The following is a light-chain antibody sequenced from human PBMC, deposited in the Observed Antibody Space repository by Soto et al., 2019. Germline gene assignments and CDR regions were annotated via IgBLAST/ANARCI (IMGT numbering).Light chain of an antibody. J-gene: IGKJ5*01. CDR3: QQYKNWPL. CDR1: QSVSSY. Sequence: EIVLTPSPATLSLSPGERATLSCRASQSVSSYLAWYQQKPGQAPRLLLYGASTRATGIPVRFSGSGFGTEFTLTISSLQSEDFAVYYCQQYKNWPLFGQGTRLEI. V-gene: IGKV3-15*01. CDR2: GAS.